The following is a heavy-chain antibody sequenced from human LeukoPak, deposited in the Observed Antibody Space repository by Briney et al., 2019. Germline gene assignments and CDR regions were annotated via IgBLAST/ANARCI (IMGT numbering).Heavy chain of an antibody. CDR1: GFTFSSYA. J-gene: IGHJ5*02. Sequence: GGSLRLSCAASGFTFSSYAMTWVRQAPGKGLEWVSSIDANGAGTFYADSVKGRFSISRDNAKNTLGLQMHRLTAEDTAVYYCAKDQSYYNWFDPWGQGTLVTVSS. D-gene: IGHD3-10*01. CDR3: AKDQSYYNWFDP. V-gene: IGHV3-23*01. CDR2: IDANGAGT.